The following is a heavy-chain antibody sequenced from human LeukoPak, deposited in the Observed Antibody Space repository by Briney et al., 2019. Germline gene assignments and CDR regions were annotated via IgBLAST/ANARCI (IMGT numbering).Heavy chain of an antibody. J-gene: IGHJ3*02. CDR2: INHSGST. Sequence: SETLSLTCAVYGGSFSGYNWTYIRQPPGKGLEWIGEINHSGSTYYNPSLKSRVTISVDTSKNQFSLKLSSVTAADTAVYYCARREESSGDNDAFDIWGQGTMVTVSS. V-gene: IGHV4-34*01. CDR3: ARREESSGDNDAFDI. CDR1: GGSFSGYN. D-gene: IGHD2-15*01.